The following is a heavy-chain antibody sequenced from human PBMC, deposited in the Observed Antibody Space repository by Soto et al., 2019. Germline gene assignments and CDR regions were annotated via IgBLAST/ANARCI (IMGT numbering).Heavy chain of an antibody. CDR2: INHSGST. V-gene: IGHV4-34*01. J-gene: IGHJ4*02. CDR3: ARGWLRRWLQPTGLDY. CDR1: GGSFSGYY. Sequence: SETLSLPCAVYGGSFSGYYWSWIRQPPGKGLEWIGEINHSGSTNYNPSLKSRVTISVDTSKNQFSLKLSSVTAADTAVYYCARGWLRRWLQPTGLDYGGQGTLVTVSS. D-gene: IGHD5-12*01.